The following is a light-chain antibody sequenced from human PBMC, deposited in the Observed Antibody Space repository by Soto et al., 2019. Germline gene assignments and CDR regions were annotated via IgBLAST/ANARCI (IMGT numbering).Light chain of an antibody. CDR1: SSDVGAYNY. Sequence: SALTQPASVSRSPGQSITISCTGTSSDVGAYNYVSWYQHHPGKVPRLMSFDVSNRPSGVSNRFSGSKSGNTASLTISGLQAEDEADYYCYSYTRSSPYVFGAGSKGTVL. CDR3: YSYTRSSPYV. CDR2: DVS. J-gene: IGLJ1*01. V-gene: IGLV2-14*03.